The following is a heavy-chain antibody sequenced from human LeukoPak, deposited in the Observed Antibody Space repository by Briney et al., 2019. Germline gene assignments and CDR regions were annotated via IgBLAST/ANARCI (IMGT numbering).Heavy chain of an antibody. J-gene: IGHJ6*03. V-gene: IGHV3-21*01. CDR2: ISSSSSYI. Sequence: PGGSLRLSCAASGFTFSSYSMNWVRQAPGKGLEWVSSISSSSSYIYYADSVKGRFTISRDNAKNSLYLQMNSLRAEDTAVYYCARVINYYGSGSYYNGPREPQNYYYYYMDVWGKGTTVTVSS. D-gene: IGHD3-10*01. CDR1: GFTFSSYS. CDR3: ARVINYYGSGSYYNGPREPQNYYYYYMDV.